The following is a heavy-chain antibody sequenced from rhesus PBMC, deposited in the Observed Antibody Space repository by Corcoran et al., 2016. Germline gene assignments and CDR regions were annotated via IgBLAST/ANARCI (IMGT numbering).Heavy chain of an antibody. J-gene: IGHJ4*01. D-gene: IGHD1-20*01. V-gene: IGHV5-20*02. Sequence: EVQLVQSGAEVKRPGESLKISCQTSGYRFTSSCISWVLQMPGKGLEWRGAIDPSDSDTRYSPSFQGQVTISADKPISTAYLQWSSLKASDTATYYCAKRDSWNTAYDYWGQGVLVTVSS. CDR2: IDPSDSDT. CDR3: AKRDSWNTAYDY. CDR1: GYRFTSSC.